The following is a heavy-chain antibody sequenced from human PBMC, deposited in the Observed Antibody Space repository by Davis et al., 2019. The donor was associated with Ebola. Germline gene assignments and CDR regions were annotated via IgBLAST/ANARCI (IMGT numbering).Heavy chain of an antibody. CDR2: TRYDGINK. D-gene: IGHD5-18*01. CDR1: GFTFSSYG. V-gene: IGHV3-30*02. CDR3: AKDPKQDDTAMVTGMDV. J-gene: IGHJ6*02. Sequence: GESLKISCAASGFTFSSYGMYWVRQAPGKGLEWVASTRYDGINKYYADSVKGRFTISRDNSKNTLYLQMNSLRAEDTAVYYCAKDPKQDDTAMVTGMDVWGQGTTVTVSS.